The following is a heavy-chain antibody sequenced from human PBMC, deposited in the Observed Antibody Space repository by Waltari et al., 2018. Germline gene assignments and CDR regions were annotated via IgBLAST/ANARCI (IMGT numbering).Heavy chain of an antibody. CDR3: ASVAVTTATVYYGMDV. J-gene: IGHJ6*02. CDR2: IIPIFGTA. V-gene: IGHV1-69*13. D-gene: IGHD4-17*01. CDR1: GGTFSSYA. Sequence: QVQLVQSGAEVKKPGSSVKVSCKASGGTFSSYAISWVRQASGQGLEWMGGIIPIFGTASYAQKFQGRVTITADESTSTAYMELSSLRSEDTAVYYCASVAVTTATVYYGMDVWGQGTTVTVSS.